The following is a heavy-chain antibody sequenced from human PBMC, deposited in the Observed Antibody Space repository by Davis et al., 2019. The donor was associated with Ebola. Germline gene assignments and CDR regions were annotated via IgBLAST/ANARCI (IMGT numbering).Heavy chain of an antibody. J-gene: IGHJ5*02. Sequence: PSETLSLTCTVSGGSIRGSYWSWIRQPPGKGLEWIGYIYYSGSTNYNPSLKSRVTISVDTSKNQFSLKLSSVTAADTAVYYCAGGGWRNWFDPWGQGTLVTVSS. CDR2: IYYSGST. D-gene: IGHD2-21*01. V-gene: IGHV4-59*01. CDR1: GGSIRGSY. CDR3: AGGGWRNWFDP.